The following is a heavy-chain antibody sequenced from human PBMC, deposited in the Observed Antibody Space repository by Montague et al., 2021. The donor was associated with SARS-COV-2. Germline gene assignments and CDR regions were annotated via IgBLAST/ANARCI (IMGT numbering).Heavy chain of an antibody. CDR3: ARRVAVVSSSWYSLPGYFDY. J-gene: IGHJ4*02. CDR2: IYYSGST. V-gene: IGHV4-39*01. Sequence: SETLSLTCTVSGGSISSSSYYWGWIRQPPGKGLEWIGSIYYSGSTYYNPSLKSRVTISVDTSKNQFSLKLSSVTAADTAVYYCARRVAVVSSSWYSLPGYFDYWGQGTLVTVPS. D-gene: IGHD6-13*01. CDR1: GGSISSSSYY.